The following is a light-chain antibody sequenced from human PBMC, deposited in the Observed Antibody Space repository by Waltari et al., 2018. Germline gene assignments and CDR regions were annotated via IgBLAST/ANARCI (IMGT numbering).Light chain of an antibody. CDR2: AAS. J-gene: IGKJ4*01. CDR3: QQSHSAPLA. CDR1: RAITNY. Sequence: DIQMTQSPSSVSASVGDRVTITCRASRAITNYVNWYQQRPGLAPKLLISAASTLQGGVPTRFSGSGSGTDFTLTISSLQIEDFATYYCQQSHSAPLAFGGGTRLEI. V-gene: IGKV1-39*01.